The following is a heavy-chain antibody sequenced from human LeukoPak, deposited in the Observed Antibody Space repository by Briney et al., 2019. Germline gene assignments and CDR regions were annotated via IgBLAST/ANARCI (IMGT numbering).Heavy chain of an antibody. Sequence: SETLSLTCTVSGGSISSSSYYWGWIRQPPGKGLEWIGSIYNTGSTYYNPSLKSRVTISVDTSTNQFSLKLSSVTAADTAVYYCARQGLLRSQGYYYYYGMDVWGQGTTVTVSS. J-gene: IGHJ6*02. D-gene: IGHD2-15*01. CDR1: GGSISSSSYY. CDR3: ARQGLLRSQGYYYYYGMDV. CDR2: IYNTGST. V-gene: IGHV4-39*07.